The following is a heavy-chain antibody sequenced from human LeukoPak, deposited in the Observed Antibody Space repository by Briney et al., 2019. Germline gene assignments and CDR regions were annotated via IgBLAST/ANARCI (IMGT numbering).Heavy chain of an antibody. CDR2: IYYSGST. CDR1: GGSISSSSYY. CDR3: ARYYYGSGTNLFDY. J-gene: IGHJ4*02. Sequence: SETLSLTCTVSGGSISSSSYYWGWIRQPPGNGLEWIGSIYYSGSTYYNPSLKSRVTISVDTSKNQFSLKLSSVTAADTAVYYCARYYYGSGTNLFDYWGQGTLVTVSS. V-gene: IGHV4-39*01. D-gene: IGHD3-10*01.